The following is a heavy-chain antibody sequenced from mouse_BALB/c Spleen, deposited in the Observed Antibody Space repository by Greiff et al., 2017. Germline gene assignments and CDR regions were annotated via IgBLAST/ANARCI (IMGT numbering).Heavy chain of an antibody. CDR2: ISYSGST. CDR3: ARYYGSSYAMDY. Sequence: VHVKQSGPSLVKPSQTLSLTCSVTGDSITSGYWNWVRKFPGNKLEYMGYISYSGSTYYNPSLKSRISITRDTSKNQYYLQLNSVTTEDTATYYCARYYGSSYAMDYWGQGTSVTVSS. CDR1: GDSITSGY. J-gene: IGHJ4*01. V-gene: IGHV3-8*02. D-gene: IGHD1-1*01.